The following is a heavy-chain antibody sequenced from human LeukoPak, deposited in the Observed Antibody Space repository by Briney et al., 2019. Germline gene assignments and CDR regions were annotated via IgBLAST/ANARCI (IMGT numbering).Heavy chain of an antibody. CDR1: GFTFTNFA. V-gene: IGHV3-23*01. J-gene: IGHJ5*02. CDR3: AKEAAAGLVDWFDP. Sequence: GGSLRLSCAVSGFTFTNFAMMWVRQAPGKGLQWVSSITGDGATYYADSVRGRFMLSRDTSKNTLYLQMNSLTAEDTALYYCAKEAAAGLVDWFDPWGQGTLVTVSS. D-gene: IGHD6-25*01. CDR2: ITGDGAT.